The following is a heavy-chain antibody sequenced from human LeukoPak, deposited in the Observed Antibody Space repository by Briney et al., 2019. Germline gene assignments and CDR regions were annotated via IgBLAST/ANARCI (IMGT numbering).Heavy chain of an antibody. J-gene: IGHJ4*02. V-gene: IGHV5-51*01. CDR3: ATRLGARVDY. D-gene: IGHD3-16*01. CDR1: GYSFTSYW. CDR2: IYPGYSDT. Sequence: GESLKISCKGSGYSFTSYWIGCVRQMPGKGLEWMGIIYPGYSDTRYSPSFQRQVNISADQSISDPYLQLSSLKASDTAMYYCATRLGARVDYWGQGTLVTVSS.